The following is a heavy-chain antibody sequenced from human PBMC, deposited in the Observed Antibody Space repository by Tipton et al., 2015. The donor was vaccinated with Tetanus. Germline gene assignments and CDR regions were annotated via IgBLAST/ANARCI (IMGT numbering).Heavy chain of an antibody. Sequence: SLRLSCAASGFSVSNNYMSWVRQAPGKGLEWVANIKQDGTDYRYVDSVKGRFTISRDNAKNSLYLQMNSLSADDTAVYYCGKQNGGRWAVDHWGQGTLVTVSS. CDR2: IKQDGTDY. D-gene: IGHD4-23*01. CDR1: GFSVSNNY. J-gene: IGHJ4*02. CDR3: GKQNGGRWAVDH. V-gene: IGHV3-7*03.